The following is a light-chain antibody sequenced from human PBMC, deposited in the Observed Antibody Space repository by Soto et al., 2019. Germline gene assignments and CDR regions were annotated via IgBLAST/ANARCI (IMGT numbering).Light chain of an antibody. J-gene: IGKJ1*01. CDR1: ESIGTW. Sequence: DIQMTQSPSTLSASVGDRVTITCRASESIGTWLAWYQQKPGKAPKVLIYKASSLESGVPSRFSGSGSGTEFTLTISSLQPDDFATYYCQQYKRDVGTFGQGTKVEIK. CDR2: KAS. V-gene: IGKV1-5*03. CDR3: QQYKRDVGT.